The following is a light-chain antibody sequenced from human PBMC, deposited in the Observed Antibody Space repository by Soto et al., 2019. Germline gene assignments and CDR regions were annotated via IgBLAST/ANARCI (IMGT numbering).Light chain of an antibody. V-gene: IGKV3-20*01. CDR1: QTISNSY. Sequence: EIVLTQSPGTLSLSPGERATLSCRASQTISNSYSAWYQQKPRQAPRLLIYGASTRATGIPERFSGSGSGTDFSLTISSLEPGDFAMYYCQFYGDSSPTFGQGTKVEIK. CDR3: QFYGDSSPT. J-gene: IGKJ1*01. CDR2: GAS.